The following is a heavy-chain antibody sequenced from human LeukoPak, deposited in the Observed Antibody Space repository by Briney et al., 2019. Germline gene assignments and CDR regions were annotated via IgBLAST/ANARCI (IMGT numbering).Heavy chain of an antibody. D-gene: IGHD3-10*01. CDR1: GGSISSSSYY. V-gene: IGHV4-39*01. CDR3: ARCAVRASLYFDL. Sequence: SETLSLTCTVSGGSISSSSYYWGWIRQPPGKGLEWIGSIYYSGSTYYNPSLKSRVTISVDTSKNQFSLKLSSVTAADTAVYYCARCAVRASLYFDLWGRGTLVTVSS. J-gene: IGHJ2*01. CDR2: IYYSGST.